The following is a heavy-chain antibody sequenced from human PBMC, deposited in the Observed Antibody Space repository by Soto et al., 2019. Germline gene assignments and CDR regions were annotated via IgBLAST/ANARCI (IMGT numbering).Heavy chain of an antibody. CDR3: ARDVSLGYCGGGSCPDAFDI. Sequence: EVQLVESGGGLVQPGGSLRLSCAASGFTVSSNYMSWVRQAPGKGLEWVSVIYSGGSTYYADSVKGRFTISRHNSKNTLYLQMNSLRAEDTAVYYCARDVSLGYCGGGSCPDAFDIWGQGTMVTVSS. J-gene: IGHJ3*02. CDR2: IYSGGST. CDR1: GFTVSSNY. V-gene: IGHV3-53*04. D-gene: IGHD2-15*01.